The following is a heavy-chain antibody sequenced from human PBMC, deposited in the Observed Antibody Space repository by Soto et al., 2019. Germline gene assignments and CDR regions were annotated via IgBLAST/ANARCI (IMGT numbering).Heavy chain of an antibody. D-gene: IGHD2-15*01. CDR2: IDPSDSYT. J-gene: IGHJ5*02. V-gene: IGHV5-10-1*01. CDR1: GYSFTSYW. CDR3: ARHGGPYCSGGSCRNWFDP. Sequence: GESLKISCKGSGYSFTSYWISWVRQMPGKGLEWVGRIDPSDSYTNYSPSFQGHVTISADKSISTAYLQWSSLKASDTAMYYCARHGGPYCSGGSCRNWFDPWGQGTLVTVSS.